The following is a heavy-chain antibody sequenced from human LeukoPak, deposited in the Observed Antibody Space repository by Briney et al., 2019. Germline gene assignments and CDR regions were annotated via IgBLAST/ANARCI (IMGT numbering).Heavy chain of an antibody. V-gene: IGHV3-11*01. Sequence: PGGSLRLSCAASEFVFSDYYMSWVRQAPGKGLEWVSYISSGGDTKYYADSVKGRFTISRDNAKNSLYLQMSNLRAEDTAVYYCAREMGGDYGSGTFFDLWGQGNMVTVSS. CDR3: AREMGGDYGSGTFFDL. CDR2: ISSGGDTK. CDR1: EFVFSDYY. J-gene: IGHJ4*02. D-gene: IGHD3-10*01.